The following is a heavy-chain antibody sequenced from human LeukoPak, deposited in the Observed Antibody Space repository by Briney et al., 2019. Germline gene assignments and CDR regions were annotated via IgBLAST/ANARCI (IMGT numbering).Heavy chain of an antibody. CDR3: ARDPDYYDSSGYYYLDY. CDR1: GFTFSGFW. V-gene: IGHV3-74*01. Sequence: GGSLRLSCAASGFTFSGFWMHWVRQAPGKGLVWVSCISFDGSDATYADSVKGRFTISRDNAKNTLHLQMDSLTVEDTAVYYCARDPDYYDSSGYYYLDYWGQGTLVTVSS. CDR2: ISFDGSDA. J-gene: IGHJ4*02. D-gene: IGHD3-22*01.